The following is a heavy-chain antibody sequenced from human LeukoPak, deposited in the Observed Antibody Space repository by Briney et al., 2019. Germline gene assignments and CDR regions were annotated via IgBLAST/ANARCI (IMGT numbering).Heavy chain of an antibody. CDR2: ISYDGSNK. J-gene: IGHJ6*02. Sequence: GRSLRLSCAASGFTFSSYALHWVRQAPGKGLEWVAVISYDGSNKYYADSVKGRFTISRDNSKNTLYLQMNSLRAEDTAVYYCARDLMIPVPAADYYYYYGMGVWGQGTTVTVSS. CDR1: GFTFSSYA. CDR3: ARDLMIPVPAADYYYYYGMGV. D-gene: IGHD2-2*01. V-gene: IGHV3-30-3*01.